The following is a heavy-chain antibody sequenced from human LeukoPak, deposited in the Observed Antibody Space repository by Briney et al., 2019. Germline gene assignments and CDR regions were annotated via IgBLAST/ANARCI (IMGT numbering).Heavy chain of an antibody. J-gene: IGHJ5*02. Sequence: GASVKVSCEASGFTFTSFAMQWVRQARGQRLEWIGWIVVGSGNTNYAQKFQERVTITRDMSTSTAYMELSSLRSEDTAVYYCAAERKVAAPFDPWGQGTLVTVSS. D-gene: IGHD2-15*01. CDR2: IVVGSGNT. CDR3: AAERKVAAPFDP. V-gene: IGHV1-58*02. CDR1: GFTFTSFA.